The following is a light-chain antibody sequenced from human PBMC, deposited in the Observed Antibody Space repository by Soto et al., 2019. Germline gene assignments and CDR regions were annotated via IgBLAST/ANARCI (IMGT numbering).Light chain of an antibody. CDR1: SSDVGGYNY. CDR3: SSYTSSSTPVV. V-gene: IGLV2-14*01. J-gene: IGLJ2*01. Sequence: QSVLTQPASVSGSPGQSITISCTGTSSDVGGYNYVSWYQQNPGKAPKLMIYDVSNRPSGVSNRFSGSKSGNTASLTISGRQAEDEADYYCSSYTSSSTPVVFGGGTKLTVL. CDR2: DVS.